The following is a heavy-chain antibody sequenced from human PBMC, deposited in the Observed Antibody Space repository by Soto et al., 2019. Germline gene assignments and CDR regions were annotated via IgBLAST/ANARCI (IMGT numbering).Heavy chain of an antibody. D-gene: IGHD6-13*01. J-gene: IGHJ4*02. CDR2: INHSGST. Sequence: SETLSLTCAVYGGSFSGYYWSWIRQPPGKGLEWIGEINHSGSTNYNPSLKSRVTISVDTSKNQFSLKLSSVTAADTAVYYCARHSSPPFDYWGQGTLVTVSS. CDR1: GGSFSGYY. V-gene: IGHV4-34*01. CDR3: ARHSSPPFDY.